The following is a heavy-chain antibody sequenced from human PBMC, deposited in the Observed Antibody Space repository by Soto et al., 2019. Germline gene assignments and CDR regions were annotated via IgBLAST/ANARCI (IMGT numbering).Heavy chain of an antibody. CDR2: ILYDGSNK. D-gene: IGHD3-3*01. V-gene: IGHV3-30*18. CDR1: GFTFSSYG. CDR3: AKAETYYDFWSGYPYYGMDV. Sequence: QVQLVESGGGVVQPGRSLRLSCAASGFTFSSYGMPWVRQAPGKGLEWAAVILYDGSNKYYADSVKGRFTISRDNSKNTLYLQMNSLRAEDPAVYYCAKAETYYDFWSGYPYYGMDVWGQGPTVTVSS. J-gene: IGHJ6*02.